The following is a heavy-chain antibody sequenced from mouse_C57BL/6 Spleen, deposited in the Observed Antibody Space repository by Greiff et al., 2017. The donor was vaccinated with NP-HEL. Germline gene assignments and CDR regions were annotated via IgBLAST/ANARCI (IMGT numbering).Heavy chain of an antibody. D-gene: IGHD1-1*01. V-gene: IGHV1-59*01. CDR2: IDPSDSYT. J-gene: IGHJ2*01. CDR3: ARPYYYGSRGLDY. Sequence: VQLQQPGAELVRPGTSVKLSCKASGYTFTSYWMHWVKQRPGQGLEWIGVIDPSDSYTNYNQKFKGKATLTVDTSSSTAYMQLSSLTSEDSAVYYCARPYYYGSRGLDYWGQGTTLTVSS. CDR1: GYTFTSYW.